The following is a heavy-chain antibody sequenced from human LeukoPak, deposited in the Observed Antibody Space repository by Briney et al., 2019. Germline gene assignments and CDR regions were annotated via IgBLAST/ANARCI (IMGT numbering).Heavy chain of an antibody. CDR2: ISYDGNYK. V-gene: IGHV3-30*04. J-gene: IGHJ4*02. CDR1: GFTFSSYA. Sequence: GGSLRLSCAASGFTFSSYAMDWVRQAPGKGLEWVALISYDGNYKYYADSVKGRFTISRDNSKNTMYLQMNNLREEDTAVYYCTRDPILGAPDYFDYWGQGTLVTVSS. D-gene: IGHD1-26*01. CDR3: TRDPILGAPDYFDY.